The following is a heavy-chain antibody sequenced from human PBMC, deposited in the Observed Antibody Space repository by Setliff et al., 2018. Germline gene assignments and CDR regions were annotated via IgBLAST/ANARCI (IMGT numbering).Heavy chain of an antibody. CDR2: INPNSGGT. D-gene: IGHD4-17*01. V-gene: IGHV1-2*06. CDR3: ARDWRDYGAMGY. Sequence: ASVKVSCKASGYTFTGYYMHWVRQAPGQGLEWMGRINPNSGGTNYAQKFQGRVTMTRDTSISTAYMELSRLSSVTAADTAVYYCARDWRDYGAMGYWGQGTLVTVSS. J-gene: IGHJ4*02. CDR1: GYTFTGYY.